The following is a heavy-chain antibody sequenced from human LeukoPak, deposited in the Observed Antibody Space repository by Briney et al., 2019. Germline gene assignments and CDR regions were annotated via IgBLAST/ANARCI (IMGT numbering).Heavy chain of an antibody. CDR1: GFTFISYA. V-gene: IGHV3-23*01. J-gene: IGHJ4*02. D-gene: IGHD4-23*01. Sequence: GGSLRLSCAASGFTFISYAMSWVRQAPGKGLEWVSGISNTGGSTYYADSVKGRFTISRDNSKNTLYLQMNSLRAEDAAVYYCAFVGHGDNPRVYWGQGTLVTVSS. CDR3: AFVGHGDNPRVY. CDR2: ISNTGGST.